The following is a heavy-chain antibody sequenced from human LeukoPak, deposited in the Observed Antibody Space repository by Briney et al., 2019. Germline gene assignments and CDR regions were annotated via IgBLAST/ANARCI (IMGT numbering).Heavy chain of an antibody. CDR3: ARGDGYNSYYFDY. J-gene: IGHJ4*02. CDR2: ISSVGSTI. CDR1: EFTFSDYY. Sequence: GGSLRLSCAASEFTFSDYYMSWIRQAPGKGLEWVSYISSVGSTIYYAGSVKGRFTISRDNAKNSLYLQMNSLRAEDTAVYYCARGDGYNSYYFDYWGQGTLVTVSS. V-gene: IGHV3-11*04. D-gene: IGHD5-24*01.